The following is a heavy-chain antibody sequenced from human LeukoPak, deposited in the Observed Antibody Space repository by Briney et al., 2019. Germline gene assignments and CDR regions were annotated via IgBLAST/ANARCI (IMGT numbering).Heavy chain of an antibody. CDR1: GGSISSYS. CDR2: FYTSGST. CDR3: AREVIAAHNWFDP. J-gene: IGHJ5*02. Sequence: SETLSLTCTVSGGSISSYSWSWIRQPAGKGLEWIGRFYTSGSTNYNPSLKSRVTISVDTSKNQFSLKLSSVTAADTAMYYCAREVIAAHNWFDPWGQGTLVTVSS. D-gene: IGHD6-6*01. V-gene: IGHV4-4*07.